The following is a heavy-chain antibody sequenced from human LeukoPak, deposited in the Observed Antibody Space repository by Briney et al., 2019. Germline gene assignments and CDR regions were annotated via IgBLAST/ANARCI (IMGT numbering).Heavy chain of an antibody. CDR2: INHSGST. Sequence: PSETLSLTCAVYGGSFSGYYWSWIRQPPGKGLEWIGEINHSGSTNYNPSLKSRVTISVDTSKNQFSLKLSSVTAADTAVYYCATLCEAFAIWGQGTMVTVSS. V-gene: IGHV4-34*01. CDR3: ATLCEAFAI. D-gene: IGHD2-2*01. CDR1: GGSFSGYY. J-gene: IGHJ3*02.